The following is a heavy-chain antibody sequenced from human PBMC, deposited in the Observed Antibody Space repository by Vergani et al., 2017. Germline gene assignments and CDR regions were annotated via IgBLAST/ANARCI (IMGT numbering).Heavy chain of an antibody. Sequence: QVQLQESGPGLVKPSETLSLTCTVSGGSISSYYWSWIRQPPGKGLEWIGYIYYSGSTYYNPSLKSRLTFSVDTSKNQFSLKLSSVTAADTAVYYCARYYDSWSGSSYGMDVWGQGTTVTVSS. CDR2: IYYSGST. J-gene: IGHJ6*02. CDR1: GGSISSYY. CDR3: ARYYDSWSGSSYGMDV. V-gene: IGHV4-59*08. D-gene: IGHD3-22*01.